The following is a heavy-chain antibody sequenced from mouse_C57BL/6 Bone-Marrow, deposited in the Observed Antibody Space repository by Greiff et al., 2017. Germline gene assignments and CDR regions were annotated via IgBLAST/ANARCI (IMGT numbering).Heavy chain of an antibody. Sequence: VKLMESGPELVKPGASVKISCKASGYAFSSSWMNWVKQRPGKGLEWIGRIYPGDGDTNYNGKFKGQATLTADKSSSTAYMQLSSLTSEDSAVYFCARKTTVAYWYFDVWGTGTTVTVSS. CDR2: IYPGDGDT. V-gene: IGHV1-82*01. CDR1: GYAFSSSW. CDR3: ARKTTVAYWYFDV. J-gene: IGHJ1*03. D-gene: IGHD1-1*01.